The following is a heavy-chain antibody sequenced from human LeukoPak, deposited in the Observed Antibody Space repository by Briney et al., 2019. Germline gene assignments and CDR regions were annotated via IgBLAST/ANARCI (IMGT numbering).Heavy chain of an antibody. CDR1: GGSISSYY. J-gene: IGHJ5*02. CDR3: AGRGRDYYGSGSSNWFDP. D-gene: IGHD3-10*01. V-gene: IGHV4-59*01. CDR2: IYYSGST. Sequence: SETLSLTCTVSGGSISSYYWSWIRQPPGKGLEWIGYIYYSGSTNYNPSLKSRVTISVDTSKNRFSLKLSSVTAADTAVYYCAGRGRDYYGSGSSNWFDPWGQGTLVTVSS.